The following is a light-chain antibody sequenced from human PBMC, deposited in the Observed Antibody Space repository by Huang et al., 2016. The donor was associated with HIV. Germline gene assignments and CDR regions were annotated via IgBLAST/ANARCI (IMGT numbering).Light chain of an antibody. CDR2: GSS. J-gene: IGKJ4*01. Sequence: EILMTQSPATLSVSPGKRVTLSCRANRSVSSNLAWYQQRRGQDPRLLIYGSSTRAPGIPARFSGSGSGTDFSLTISSLQSEDFAVYYCHQYNNWLLSFGGGTRVDI. CDR3: HQYNNWLLS. CDR1: RSVSSN. V-gene: IGKV3-15*01.